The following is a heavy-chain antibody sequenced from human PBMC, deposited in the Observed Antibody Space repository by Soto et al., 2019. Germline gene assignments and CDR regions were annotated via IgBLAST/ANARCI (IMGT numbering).Heavy chain of an antibody. D-gene: IGHD3-22*01. CDR1: GGSISSSSYY. CDR3: AGTFYYDNSGYPF. Sequence: SETLSLTCTVSGGSISSSSYYWGWIRQPPGKGLEWIGSIYYSGSTYYNPSLKSRVTISVDTSKNQGSLKLNSVTAADTAVYYCAGTFYYDNSGYPFWGQGTPVTVSS. V-gene: IGHV4-39*01. J-gene: IGHJ4*02. CDR2: IYYSGST.